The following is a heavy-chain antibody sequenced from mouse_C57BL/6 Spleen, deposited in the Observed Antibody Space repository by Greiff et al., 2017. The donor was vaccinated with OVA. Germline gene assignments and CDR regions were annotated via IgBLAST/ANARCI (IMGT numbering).Heavy chain of an antibody. CDR1: VYSLPSCYY. Sequence: QLFDSFPCLVKPSPSLSLTCSFTVYSLPSCYYFPFLRPFPGPPLPWMGYISYDGSNNYPPSLQNRISITRDTSKNQFFLKLNSVTTEDTATYYCAIYGNLAWFAYWGQGTLVTVSA. V-gene: IGHV3-6*01. J-gene: IGHJ3*01. CDR2: ISYDGSN. D-gene: IGHD2-1*01. CDR3: AIYGNLAWFAY.